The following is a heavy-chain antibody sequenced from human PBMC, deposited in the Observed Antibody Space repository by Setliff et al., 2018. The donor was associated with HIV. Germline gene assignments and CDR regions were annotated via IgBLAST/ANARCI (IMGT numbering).Heavy chain of an antibody. CDR3: GGNGYYSIDY. Sequence: KTSETLSLTCAVSGGSISSNWWSWVRQSPGKGLEWIGEIYHSGSTHYNPSLQSRVTISVDKSKSQFSLKLNSVTAADTAVYYCGGNGYYSIDYWGQGTL. J-gene: IGHJ4*02. CDR1: GGSISSNW. CDR2: IYHSGST. V-gene: IGHV4-4*02. D-gene: IGHD3-22*01.